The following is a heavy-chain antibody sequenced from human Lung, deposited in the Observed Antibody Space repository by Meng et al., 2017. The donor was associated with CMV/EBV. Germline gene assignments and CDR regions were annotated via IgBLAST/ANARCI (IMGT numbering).Heavy chain of an antibody. Sequence: GESLKISCAASGFTFSSYSMNWVRQAPGKGLEWVSSISSSSYIYYADSVKGRFTISRDNAKNSLYLQMNSLRAEDTAVYYCARDTLTMVRGVWVYWGQGTLVXVSS. CDR2: ISSSSYI. V-gene: IGHV3-21*01. D-gene: IGHD3-10*01. CDR1: GFTFSSYS. J-gene: IGHJ4*02. CDR3: ARDTLTMVRGVWVY.